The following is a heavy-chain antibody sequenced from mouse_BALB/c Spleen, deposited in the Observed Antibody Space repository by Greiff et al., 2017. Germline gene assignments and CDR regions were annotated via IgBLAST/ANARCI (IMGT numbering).Heavy chain of an antibody. CDR1: GFTFSSYA. V-gene: IGHV5-6-5*01. Sequence: EVQVVESGGGLVKPGGSLKLSCAASGFTFSSYAMSWVRQTPEKRLEWVASISSGGSTYYPDSVKGRFTISRDNARNILYLQMSSLRSEDTAMYYCARGDYYGYFDYWGQGTTLTVSS. CDR3: ARGDYYGYFDY. CDR2: ISSGGST. D-gene: IGHD1-1*01. J-gene: IGHJ2*01.